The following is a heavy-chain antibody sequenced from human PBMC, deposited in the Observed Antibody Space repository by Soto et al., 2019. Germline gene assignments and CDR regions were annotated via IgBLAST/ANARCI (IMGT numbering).Heavy chain of an antibody. J-gene: IGHJ2*01. CDR3: ARDYARHWYFDL. CDR1: GFTFSNYW. CDR2: INSDGSSR. Sequence: EVQVVESGGGLVQPGGSLRLSCAASGFTFSNYWMHWVRQAPGKGLVWVSRINSDGSSRSYADSVKGRFTISRDNAKNTLYLQMNSLRAEDTAVYYCARDYARHWYFDLWGRGTLVTVSS. D-gene: IGHD3-16*01. V-gene: IGHV3-74*01.